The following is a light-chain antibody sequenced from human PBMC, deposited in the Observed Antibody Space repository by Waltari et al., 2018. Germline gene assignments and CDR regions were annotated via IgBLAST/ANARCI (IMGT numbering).Light chain of an antibody. CDR2: AVN. CDR3: CSYCGSSAFL. Sequence: QSALTQPASVSGSPGQSITIYCTGSNSDVGSYNLVSWYQQHPGRATKPMIYAVNKRSSRFFSLFSASKSGITASLTISGLQAEDDADYSCCSYCGSSAFLFGGGTKLTVL. J-gene: IGLJ2*01. V-gene: IGLV2-23*02. CDR1: NSDVGSYNL.